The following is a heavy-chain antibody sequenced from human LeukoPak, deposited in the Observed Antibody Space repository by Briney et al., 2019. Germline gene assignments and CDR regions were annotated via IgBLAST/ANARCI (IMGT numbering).Heavy chain of an antibody. V-gene: IGHV3-11*04. CDR2: ISSSSSTI. CDR3: ARDPYSGGYGAYYYYYMDV. Sequence: GGSLRLSCAASGFTFSDYYMNWIRQAPGKGLEWVSYISSSSSTIYYADSVRGRFTISRDNAENSLYLQMNSLRDEDTAVYYCARDPYSGGYGAYYYYYMDVWGKGTTVTVSS. D-gene: IGHD6-19*01. CDR1: GFTFSDYY. J-gene: IGHJ6*03.